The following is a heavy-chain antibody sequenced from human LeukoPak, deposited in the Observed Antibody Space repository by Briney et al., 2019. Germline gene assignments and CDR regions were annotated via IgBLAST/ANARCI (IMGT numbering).Heavy chain of an antibody. CDR3: AAGAGAADFDY. CDR1: GGSIRSYY. J-gene: IGHJ4*02. D-gene: IGHD6-19*01. CDR2: IYVSGSA. V-gene: IGHV4-4*07. Sequence: SETLSLTCTVSGGSIRSYYWSWIRQPAGKGLEWIGRIYVSGSANYNPSLPSRVTMSVDTSENQLSLKLNSVTAADTAVYYCAAGAGAADFDYWGQGTLVTVSS.